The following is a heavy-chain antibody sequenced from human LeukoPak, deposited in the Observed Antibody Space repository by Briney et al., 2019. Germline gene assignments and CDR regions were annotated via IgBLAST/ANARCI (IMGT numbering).Heavy chain of an antibody. Sequence: ASVNVSCKSSGYTFTSYYMNWVRQAPGQGLEGMGIVHSSGGVIKYAQEFQDRLTVTRDTSTSTIYMELSSLRSEDTAVYYCAGSSHQRNWFDPWGQGTLVIVSS. CDR1: GYTFTSYY. J-gene: IGHJ5*02. D-gene: IGHD1-26*01. V-gene: IGHV1-46*01. CDR3: AGSSHQRNWFDP. CDR2: VHSSGGVI.